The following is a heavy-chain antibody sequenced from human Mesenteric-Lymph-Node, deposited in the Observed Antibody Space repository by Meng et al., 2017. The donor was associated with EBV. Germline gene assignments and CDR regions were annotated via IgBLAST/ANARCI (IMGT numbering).Heavy chain of an antibody. D-gene: IGHD3-22*01. CDR3: ASVPTDYSHSRGEFDY. V-gene: IGHV4-61*01. J-gene: IGHJ4*02. CDR2: VYNSENT. CDR1: GGSVNSDQYY. Sequence: QGHLQRLGAGLLQPSETLSLTCTVSGGSVNSDQYYWSWIRQPPGKGLEWIGYVYNSENTNYNPSLKSRVTISVESSKNQFSLNLTSVTAADTAVYYCASVPTDYSHSRGEFDYWGQGTLVTVSS.